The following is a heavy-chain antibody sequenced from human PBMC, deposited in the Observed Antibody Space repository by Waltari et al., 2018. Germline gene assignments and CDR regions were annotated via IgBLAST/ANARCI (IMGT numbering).Heavy chain of an antibody. CDR3: ARGHYYDRAWFDP. CDR1: GGSISSYY. J-gene: IGHJ5*02. CDR2: IYYNGST. Sequence: QVQLQESGPGLVKPSETLSLTCTVSGGSISSYYWSWIRQPPGKGLEGIGYIYYNGSTNYHPAPKRRVTIAVDTSKNQFFLKMSFVTAADTAVYCYARGHYYDRAWFDPWGQGTLVTVSS. V-gene: IGHV4-59*01. D-gene: IGHD3-22*01.